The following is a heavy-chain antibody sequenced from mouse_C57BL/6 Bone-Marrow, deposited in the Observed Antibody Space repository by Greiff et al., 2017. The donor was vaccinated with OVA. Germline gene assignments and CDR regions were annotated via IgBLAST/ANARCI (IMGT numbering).Heavy chain of an antibody. CDR1: GYTFTNYW. Sequence: QVQLQQPWAELVRPGTSVKLSCKASGYTFTNYWMHWVKQRPGQGLEWIGVIAPSDSYINYNQKFKGRATLTVDTSSSTAYMHLSSLTSEDSAVYYCAHYGSRLYLHYWGQGTGITVSS. V-gene: IGHV1-59*01. CDR3: AHYGSRLYLHY. D-gene: IGHD1-1*01. CDR2: IAPSDSYI. J-gene: IGHJ2*03.